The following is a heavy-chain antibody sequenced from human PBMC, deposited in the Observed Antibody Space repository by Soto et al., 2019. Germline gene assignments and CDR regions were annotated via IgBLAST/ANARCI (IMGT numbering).Heavy chain of an antibody. D-gene: IGHD4-17*01. Sequence: QVQLVQSGAEVKKPGSSVKVSCKASGGTFSSYAISWVRQAPGQGLEWMGGIIPIFGTANYAKKFQGRVTITADESTSTAYMELSSLRSEDTAVYYCARYLSNYGDYQAGYWGQGTLVTVSS. V-gene: IGHV1-69*12. J-gene: IGHJ4*02. CDR3: ARYLSNYGDYQAGY. CDR1: GGTFSSYA. CDR2: IIPIFGTA.